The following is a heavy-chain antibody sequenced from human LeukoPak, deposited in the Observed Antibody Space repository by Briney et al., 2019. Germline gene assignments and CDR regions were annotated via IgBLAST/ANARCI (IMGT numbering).Heavy chain of an antibody. CDR2: IYYSGST. D-gene: IGHD1-26*01. V-gene: IGHV4-59*08. CDR3: ARHRSIVGATGGFDI. J-gene: IGHJ3*02. Sequence: PSETLSLTCTVSGGSISSYYWSWIRQSPGKGLEWIGYIYYSGSTNYNPFLQSRVTISVDTSKNQFSLKLSSVTAADTAVYYCARHRSIVGATGGFDIWGQGTMVTVSS. CDR1: GGSISSYY.